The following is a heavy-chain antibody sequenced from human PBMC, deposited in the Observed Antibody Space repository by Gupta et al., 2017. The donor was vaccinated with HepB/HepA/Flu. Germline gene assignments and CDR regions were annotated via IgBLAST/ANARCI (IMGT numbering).Heavy chain of an antibody. J-gene: IGHJ4*02. Sequence: QLQLQESGPGLVKPSETLSLTCTVSGGSISSSNYYWVWIRQPPGKGLEWFGTIYYSGSTYYNPSLNGRVTIYVDTSKNQFSLKLTSVTAADTAFYYCATLVNMYNRAGYEGGWGQGTLVTVSS. CDR3: ATLVNMYNRAGYEGG. CDR2: IYYSGST. D-gene: IGHD6-19*01. V-gene: IGHV4-39*01. CDR1: GGSISSSNYY.